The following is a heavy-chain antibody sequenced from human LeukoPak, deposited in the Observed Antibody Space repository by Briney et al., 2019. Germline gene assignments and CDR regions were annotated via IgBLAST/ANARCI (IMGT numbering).Heavy chain of an antibody. CDR2: INSDGSST. V-gene: IGHV3-74*01. D-gene: IGHD6-13*01. CDR3: ARDRGYSSSWYDRPFDI. Sequence: GGSLRLSCAASGFTFSNFWMHWVRQAPGKGLVWVSRINSDGSSTGYAASVKGRFTISRDNAKNTLYLQMSSLRAEDTAVYYCARDRGYSSSWYDRPFDIWGQGTMVTVSS. J-gene: IGHJ3*02. CDR1: GFTFSNFW.